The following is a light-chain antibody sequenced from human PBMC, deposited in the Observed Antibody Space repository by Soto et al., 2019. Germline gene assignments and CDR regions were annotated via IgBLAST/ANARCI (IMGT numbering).Light chain of an antibody. J-gene: IGKJ1*01. V-gene: IGKV3-20*01. CDR3: QQYAGSPRT. Sequence: LSLSPGERATLSCRASQSVSSRSLAWYQQKPGQAPRLLISDASNRAADIPDRFSGSGSGTDFTLTINRLEPEDFAVYYCQQYAGSPRTFGQGTKVDIK. CDR1: QSVSSRS. CDR2: DAS.